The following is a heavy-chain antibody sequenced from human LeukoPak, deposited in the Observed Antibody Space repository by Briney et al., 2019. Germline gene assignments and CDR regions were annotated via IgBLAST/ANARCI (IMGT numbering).Heavy chain of an antibody. CDR1: GFTVSSNY. Sequence: PGGSLRLSCAASGFTVSSNYMSWVRQAPGKGLEWVSVIYSGGSTYYADSVKGRFTISRDNSKNTLYLQMNSLRAEDTAVYYCAKESGIVGATREDYWGQGTLVTVSS. CDR2: IYSGGST. V-gene: IGHV3-66*02. CDR3: AKESGIVGATREDY. D-gene: IGHD1-26*01. J-gene: IGHJ4*02.